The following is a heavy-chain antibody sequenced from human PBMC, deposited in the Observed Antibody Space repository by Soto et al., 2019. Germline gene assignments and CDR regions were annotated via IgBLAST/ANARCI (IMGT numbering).Heavy chain of an antibody. J-gene: IGHJ5*01. CDR2: ISDDSSRT. V-gene: IGHV3-23*01. CDR3: VKGGWLDF. Sequence: STFEMSWVRQAPGRGLERVSFISDDSSRTYYADAVKGRFTISRDNSKYTLYLQMNSLTAEDTAVYACVKGGWLDFWGQGTLVTVSS. CDR1: STFE. D-gene: IGHD3-16*01.